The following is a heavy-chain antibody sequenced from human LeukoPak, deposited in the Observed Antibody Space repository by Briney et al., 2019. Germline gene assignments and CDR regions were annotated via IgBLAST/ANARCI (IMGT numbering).Heavy chain of an antibody. V-gene: IGHV1-46*01. CDR3: ARDLRGRGRGYDYVWGSYRRPALDI. Sequence: ASVKVSCKASGYTFTSHYMHWVRQAPGQGLEWMGLINPSGGSTSYAQKFQGRVTMTRDMSTSTVYMELSSLRSEDTAVYYCARDLRGRGRGYDYVWGSYRRPALDIWGQGTMVTVSS. D-gene: IGHD3-16*02. J-gene: IGHJ3*02. CDR2: INPSGGST. CDR1: GYTFTSHY.